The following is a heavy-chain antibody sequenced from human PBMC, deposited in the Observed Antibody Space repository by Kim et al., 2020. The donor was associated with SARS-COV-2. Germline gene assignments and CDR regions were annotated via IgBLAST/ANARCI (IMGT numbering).Heavy chain of an antibody. Sequence: GGSLRLSCAASGFTVSSNYMSWVRQAPGKGLEWVSVIYSGGSTYYADSVKGRFTISRDNSKNTLYLQMNSLRAEDTAVYYCARDTDCSGGSCYDYWGQGTLVTVSS. D-gene: IGHD2-15*01. CDR1: GFTVSSNY. J-gene: IGHJ4*02. V-gene: IGHV3-66*01. CDR3: ARDTDCSGGSCYDY. CDR2: IYSGGST.